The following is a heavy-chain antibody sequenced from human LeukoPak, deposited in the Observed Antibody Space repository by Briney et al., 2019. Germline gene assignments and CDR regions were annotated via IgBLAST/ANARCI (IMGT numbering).Heavy chain of an antibody. CDR3: ARGGGVVVFYGMDV. Sequence: ASVKVSCKASGGTFSSYAISWVRQAPGQGLEWMGRIIPILGIANYAQKFQGGVTITADKSTSTAYMELSSLRSEDTAVYYCARGGGVVVFYGMDVWGQGTTVTVSS. CDR1: GGTFSSYA. V-gene: IGHV1-69*04. D-gene: IGHD2-2*01. J-gene: IGHJ6*02. CDR2: IIPILGIA.